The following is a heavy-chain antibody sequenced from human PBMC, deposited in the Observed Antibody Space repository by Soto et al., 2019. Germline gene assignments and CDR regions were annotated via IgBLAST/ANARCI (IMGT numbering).Heavy chain of an antibody. J-gene: IGHJ4*02. Sequence: PSETLSLTCAVSGGSISSGGYSWSWTRQPPGKGLEWIGYIYHSGSTYYNPSLKSRVTISVDRSKNQFSLKLSSVTAADTAVYYCARAGRYSYGCDYWGQGTLVTVSS. CDR3: ARAGRYSYGCDY. V-gene: IGHV4-30-2*01. CDR1: GGSISSGGYS. D-gene: IGHD5-18*01. CDR2: IYHSGST.